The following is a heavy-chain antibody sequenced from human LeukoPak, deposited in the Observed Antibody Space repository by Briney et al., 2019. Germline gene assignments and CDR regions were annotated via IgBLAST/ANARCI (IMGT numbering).Heavy chain of an antibody. Sequence: RASVKVSCKASGYTFTSYGISWVRQAPGQGLEWMGWISAYNGNTNYAQKLQGRVTMTTDTSTSTAYMELRSLRSDDTAVYFCARITAEVIPPYFDYWGQGTLVTVSS. V-gene: IGHV1-18*01. CDR1: GYTFTSYG. J-gene: IGHJ4*02. CDR2: ISAYNGNT. D-gene: IGHD1-20*01. CDR3: ARITAEVIPPYFDY.